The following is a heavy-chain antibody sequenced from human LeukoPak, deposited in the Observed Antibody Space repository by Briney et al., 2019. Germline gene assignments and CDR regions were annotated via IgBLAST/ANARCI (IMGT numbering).Heavy chain of an antibody. CDR2: INPNSGGT. Sequence: ASVKVSCKASGYTFTGYYMHWVRQAPGQGLEWMGWINPNSGGTNYAQKFQGWVTMTRDTSISTAYMELSRLRSDDTAVYYCARELVGRHAYYYYYYGMDVWGQGTTVTVSS. J-gene: IGHJ6*02. CDR1: GYTFTGYY. V-gene: IGHV1-2*04. CDR3: ARELVGRHAYYYYYYGMDV. D-gene: IGHD6-13*01.